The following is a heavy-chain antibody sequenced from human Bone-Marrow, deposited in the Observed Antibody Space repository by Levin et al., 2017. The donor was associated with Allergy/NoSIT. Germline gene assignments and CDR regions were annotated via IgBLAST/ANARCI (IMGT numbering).Heavy chain of an antibody. CDR1: GFNFSSYW. V-gene: IGHV3-74*01. D-gene: IGHD4-17*01. CDR3: ARDRVTTTWYFDL. Sequence: GGSLRLSCSASGFNFSSYWMHWVRQAPGKGLVWVSRINRDGSSTSYADSVKGRFTISRDNAKNTLYLQMNSLRAEDTSVYYCARDRVTTTWYFDLWSRGTLVTVSS. J-gene: IGHJ2*01. CDR2: INRDGSST.